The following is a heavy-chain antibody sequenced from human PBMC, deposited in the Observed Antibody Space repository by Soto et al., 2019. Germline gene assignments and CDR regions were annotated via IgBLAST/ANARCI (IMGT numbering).Heavy chain of an antibody. J-gene: IGHJ4*02. CDR3: AKGGNRNYDFWSDC. CDR2: INWDSGRI. V-gene: IGHV3-9*01. D-gene: IGHD3-3*01. Sequence: GGSLRLSCAASGFNFNKYAMHWVRQAPGKGLEWVSGINWDSGRIVYADSVKGRFTISRDNAKNSLYLQMNSLRAEDTAFYYCAKGGNRNYDFWSDCWGRETRFTASS. CDR1: GFNFNKYA.